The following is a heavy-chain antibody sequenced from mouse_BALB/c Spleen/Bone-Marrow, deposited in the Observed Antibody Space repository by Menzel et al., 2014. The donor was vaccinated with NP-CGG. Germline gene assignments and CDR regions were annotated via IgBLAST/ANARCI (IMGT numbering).Heavy chain of an antibody. J-gene: IGHJ1*01. CDR3: ARVTTVWYFDV. D-gene: IGHD1-1*01. CDR2: INPYNGDS. Sequence: VQLQQSGPELVKPGASVKISCKASGYSFTGYFMNWVIQSHGKSLEWIGRINPYNGDSFYNQKFKGKATLTVDKSSSTAHMELRSQASEDSAVYYCARVTTVWYFDVWGAGTTVTVSS. V-gene: IGHV1-20*02. CDR1: GYSFTGYF.